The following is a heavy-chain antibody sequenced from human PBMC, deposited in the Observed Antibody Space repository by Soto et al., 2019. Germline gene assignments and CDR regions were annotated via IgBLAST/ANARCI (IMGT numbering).Heavy chain of an antibody. CDR2: ISYDGSNK. Sequence: ESGGGVVQPGRSLRLSCAASGFTFSSYAMHWVRQAPGKGLEWVAVISYDGSNKYYADSVKGRFTISRDNSKNTLYLQMNSLRAEDTAVYYCARVDGYNYYYYYGMDVWGQGTTVTVSS. CDR3: ARVDGYNYYYYYGMDV. J-gene: IGHJ6*02. V-gene: IGHV3-30-3*01. D-gene: IGHD5-12*01. CDR1: GFTFSSYA.